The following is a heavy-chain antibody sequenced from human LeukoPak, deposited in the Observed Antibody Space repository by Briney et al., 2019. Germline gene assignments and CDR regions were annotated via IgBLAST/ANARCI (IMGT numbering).Heavy chain of an antibody. CDR2: IYHSGST. J-gene: IGHJ4*02. V-gene: IGHV4-4*02. Sequence: SGTLSLTCAVSGSSISSSNWWSWVRQPPGKGLEWIGEIYHSGSTNYNPSLKSRVTISVDRSKNQFSLKLSSVTAADTAVYYCALAPYLDSYYFDYWGQGTLVTVSS. CDR1: GSSISSSNW. D-gene: IGHD2/OR15-2a*01. CDR3: ALAPYLDSYYFDY.